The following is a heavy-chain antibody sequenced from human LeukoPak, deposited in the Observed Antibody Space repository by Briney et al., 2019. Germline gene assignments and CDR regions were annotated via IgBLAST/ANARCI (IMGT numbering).Heavy chain of an antibody. CDR1: GFTFSTYN. CDR3: AHLTYQYYFDY. D-gene: IGHD2-2*01. Sequence: GGSLRLSCAASGFTFSTYNMNWVRQTPGKGLEWVSSITSTSTYIYYADSVKGRFTISRDNSKNTLYLQMNSLRAEDTAVYYCAHLTYQYYFDYWGQGTLVTVSS. J-gene: IGHJ4*02. CDR2: ITSTSTYI. V-gene: IGHV3-21*01.